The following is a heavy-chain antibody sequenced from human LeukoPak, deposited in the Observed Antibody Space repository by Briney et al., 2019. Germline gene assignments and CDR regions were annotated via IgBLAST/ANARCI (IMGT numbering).Heavy chain of an antibody. Sequence: GGSLRLSCAASGFTFSSYTMSWVRQAPGKGLEWVSTITTSDGNTYYADSVKGRFTVSRDNSKNTLYLQMNSLRAEDTAVYYCARDPYSSSWPNWFDPWGQGTLVTVSS. J-gene: IGHJ5*02. CDR1: GFTFSSYT. CDR3: ARDPYSSSWPNWFDP. V-gene: IGHV3-23*01. D-gene: IGHD6-13*01. CDR2: ITTSDGNT.